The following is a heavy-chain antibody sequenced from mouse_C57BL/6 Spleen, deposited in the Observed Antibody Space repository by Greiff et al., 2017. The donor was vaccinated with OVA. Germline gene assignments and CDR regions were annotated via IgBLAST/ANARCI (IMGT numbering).Heavy chain of an antibody. Sequence: QVQLKESGAELVKPGASVKISCKASGYAFSSYWMNWVKQRPGKGLEWIGKIYPGDGDTNYNGKFKGKATLTADKSSSTAYMQLSSLTSEDAAVYFCASGLGRSYYAMDYWGQGTSVTVSS. J-gene: IGHJ4*01. CDR1: GYAFSSYW. V-gene: IGHV1-80*01. D-gene: IGHD4-1*01. CDR3: ASGLGRSYYAMDY. CDR2: IYPGDGDT.